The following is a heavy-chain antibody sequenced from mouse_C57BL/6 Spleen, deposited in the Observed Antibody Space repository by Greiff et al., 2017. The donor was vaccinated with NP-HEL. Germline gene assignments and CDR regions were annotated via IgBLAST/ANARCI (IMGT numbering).Heavy chain of an antibody. CDR1: GYTFTSYW. Sequence: QVQLQQPGAELVMPGASVKLSCKASGYTFTSYWMHWVKQRPGQGLEWIGEIDPSDSYTNYNQKFKGKSTLTVDKSSSTAYMKLSSLTSEDAAVYCCARGGPDGSSSLAYWGQGTLVTVSA. V-gene: IGHV1-69*01. D-gene: IGHD1-1*01. CDR2: IDPSDSYT. J-gene: IGHJ3*01. CDR3: ARGGPDGSSSLAY.